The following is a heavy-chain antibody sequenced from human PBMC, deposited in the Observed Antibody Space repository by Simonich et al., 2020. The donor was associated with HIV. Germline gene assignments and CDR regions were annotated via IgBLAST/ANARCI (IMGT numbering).Heavy chain of an antibody. CDR2: KSYDGSNK. Sequence: QVQLVESGGGVVQPGRSLRLSCAASGFTFSSYAMHWVRQGPGKGLEWVAVKSYDGSNKYYADSVKGRFTISRDNSKTTRYLQMNSLRAEDTAVYYCASGGSISSVWADDYWGQGTLVTVSS. CDR1: GFTFSSYA. V-gene: IGHV3-30*07. J-gene: IGHJ4*02. CDR3: ASGGSISSVWADDY. D-gene: IGHD3-16*01.